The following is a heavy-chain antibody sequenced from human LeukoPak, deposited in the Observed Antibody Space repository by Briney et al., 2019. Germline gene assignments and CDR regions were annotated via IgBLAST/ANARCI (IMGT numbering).Heavy chain of an antibody. CDR1: GFTFSDYY. J-gene: IGHJ6*03. D-gene: IGHD5-24*01. CDR3: ARVPRDGYIFHYYYMDV. V-gene: IGHV3-11*04. CDR2: ISSSGSTI. Sequence: PGGSLRLSCAASGFTFSDYYMSWIRQAPGKGLEWVSYISSSGSTIYYADSVKGRFTISRDNAKNSLYLQMNSLRAEDTAVYYCARVPRDGYIFHYYYMDVWGKGTTVTVSS.